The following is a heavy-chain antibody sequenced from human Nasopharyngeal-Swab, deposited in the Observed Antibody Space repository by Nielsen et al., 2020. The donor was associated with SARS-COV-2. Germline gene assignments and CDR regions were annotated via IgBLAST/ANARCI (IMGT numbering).Heavy chain of an antibody. V-gene: IGHV3-23*01. CDR3: AKDRDSGDDSDDYYHYYGMDV. CDR1: GFTFSSYS. CDR2: ISGSDHTT. J-gene: IGHJ6*02. Sequence: GESLKISCVASGFTFSSYSMNWVRQAPGKGLEWVSVISGSDHTTYYADSVKGRFTISRDNSKNTVNLQMNSLRVEDTAIYYCAKDRDSGDDSDDYYHYYGMDVWGQGTTVTVFS. D-gene: IGHD5-12*01.